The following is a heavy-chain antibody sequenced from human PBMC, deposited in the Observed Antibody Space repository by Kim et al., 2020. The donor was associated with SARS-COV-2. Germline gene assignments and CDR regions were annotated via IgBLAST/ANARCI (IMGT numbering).Heavy chain of an antibody. CDR2: VSHSGKT. V-gene: IGHV4-34*01. CDR1: GGSFSVYW. Sequence: SETLSLTCAFSGGSFSVYWLSWIRQPPGKGLEWIGEVSHSGKTNYNPSLKSRITISLDTSKNQFSLKLSSLTAADTAVYYCASHPQDFDSWGQGTLVTVSS. J-gene: IGHJ4*02. CDR3: ASHPQDFDS.